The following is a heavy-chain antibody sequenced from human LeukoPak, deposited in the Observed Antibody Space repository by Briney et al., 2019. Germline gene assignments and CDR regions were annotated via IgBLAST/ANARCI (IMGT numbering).Heavy chain of an antibody. CDR2: IKQDGSER. Sequence: GGSLRLSCAASGFTFSDYWMSWVRQPPGKGLEWVANIKQDGSERCYVDSVRGRFTISRDNAKKSLHLQMNSLRAEDTAVYYCAKDQLGDGYNVGAFDIWGQGTMVTVSS. CDR3: AKDQLGDGYNVGAFDI. CDR1: GFTFSDYW. V-gene: IGHV3-7*01. J-gene: IGHJ3*02. D-gene: IGHD5-24*01.